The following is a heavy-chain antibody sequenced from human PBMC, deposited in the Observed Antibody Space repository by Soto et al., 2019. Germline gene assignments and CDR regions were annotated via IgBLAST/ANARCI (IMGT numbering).Heavy chain of an antibody. CDR1: GFTFSSYA. V-gene: IGHV3-30-3*01. CDR2: ISNDGSNK. Sequence: QVQLVESGGGVVQPGRSLRLSCAASGFTFSSYAMHWVRQAPGKGLEWVAVISNDGSNKYYADSVKGRFTISRDNSKNTMYLQMNSLRAEDTAVYYCAGGTRRELPPYFDYWGQGTLVTVSS. D-gene: IGHD1-26*01. CDR3: AGGTRRELPPYFDY. J-gene: IGHJ4*02.